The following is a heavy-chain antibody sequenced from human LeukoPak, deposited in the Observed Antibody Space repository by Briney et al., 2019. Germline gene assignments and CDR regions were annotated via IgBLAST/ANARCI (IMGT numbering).Heavy chain of an antibody. Sequence: PGGSLKLSCAASGFTFSGSAMHWVRQASGKGLEWVGRIRSNANSYATAYAAPVKGRFTISRDDSKNTAYLQMNSLKTEDTAVYYCTSRQGGSSWFSFDYWGQGTLVTVSS. CDR2: IRSNANSYAT. V-gene: IGHV3-73*01. J-gene: IGHJ4*02. CDR1: GFTFSGSA. D-gene: IGHD6-13*01. CDR3: TSRQGGSSWFSFDY.